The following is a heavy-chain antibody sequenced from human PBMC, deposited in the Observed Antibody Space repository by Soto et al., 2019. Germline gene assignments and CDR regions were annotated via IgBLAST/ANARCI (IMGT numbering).Heavy chain of an antibody. Sequence: QVQLVQSGAEVKKPGSSVKVSCKASGGTFSSYTISWVRQAPGQGLEWMGRIIPILGIANYAQKFQGRVXIXAXXSTSTASMELSSLRSEDTAVYYCARDSGRDGYNAYWGQGTLVTVSS. V-gene: IGHV1-69*08. CDR2: IIPILGIA. J-gene: IGHJ4*02. CDR1: GGTFSSYT. D-gene: IGHD5-12*01. CDR3: ARDSGRDGYNAY.